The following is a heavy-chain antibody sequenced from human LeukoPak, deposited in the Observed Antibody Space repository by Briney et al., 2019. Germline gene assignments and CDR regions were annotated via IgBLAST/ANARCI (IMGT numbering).Heavy chain of an antibody. CDR2: ISSCGSTI. CDR1: GFTFSDYY. Sequence: GGPLRLSCAASGFTFSDYYMSWIRQAPGKGLEWVSYISSCGSTIYYADSVKGRFTISRDNAKNSLYLQMNSLRAEDTAVYYCARDRYGGYSYGSTVFDYWGQGTLVTVSS. J-gene: IGHJ4*02. D-gene: IGHD5-18*01. V-gene: IGHV3-11*01. CDR3: ARDRYGGYSYGSTVFDY.